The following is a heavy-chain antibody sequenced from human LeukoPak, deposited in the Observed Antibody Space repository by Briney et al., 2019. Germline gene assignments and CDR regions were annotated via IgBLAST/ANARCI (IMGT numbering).Heavy chain of an antibody. CDR1: GFTFSSYG. Sequence: GGSLRLSCAASGFTFSSYGMHWVRQAPGKGLEWVSLISYDGTNKYYADSVKGRFTISRDNSNNTLYLQMNSLRAEDTAVYYCAKARGSSGWRFDYWGQGTLVTVSS. CDR3: AKARGSSGWRFDY. V-gene: IGHV3-30*18. CDR2: ISYDGTNK. J-gene: IGHJ4*02. D-gene: IGHD6-19*01.